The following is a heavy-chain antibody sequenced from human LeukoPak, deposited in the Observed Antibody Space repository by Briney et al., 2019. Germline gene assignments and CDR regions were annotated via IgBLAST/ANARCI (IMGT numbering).Heavy chain of an antibody. Sequence: HPGRSLRLSCAASGFTFSSYAMHWVRQAPGKGLEWVAVISYDGSNKYYADSVKGRFTISRDNSKNTLYLQMNSLRAEDTAVYYCARGLTCSSTSCWGYYYYGMDVWGKGTTVTVSS. CDR3: ARGLTCSSTSCWGYYYYGMDV. CDR1: GFTFSSYA. J-gene: IGHJ6*04. CDR2: ISYDGSNK. V-gene: IGHV3-30*04. D-gene: IGHD2-2*01.